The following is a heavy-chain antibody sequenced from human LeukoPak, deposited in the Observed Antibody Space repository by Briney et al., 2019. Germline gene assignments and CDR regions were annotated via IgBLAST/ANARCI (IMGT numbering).Heavy chain of an antibody. Sequence: GESLKISCKGGGYSFTNYWIVWVRQMPGKGLEWMGVIYYDDSGTQYSPSFQGQVTISADKSISAAFLQWSSLKASYTAMYYCARRRDERGYKDIFDIWGQGTMVTVSS. V-gene: IGHV5-51*01. CDR2: IYYDDSGT. D-gene: IGHD5-18*01. J-gene: IGHJ3*02. CDR1: GYSFTNYW. CDR3: ARRRDERGYKDIFDI.